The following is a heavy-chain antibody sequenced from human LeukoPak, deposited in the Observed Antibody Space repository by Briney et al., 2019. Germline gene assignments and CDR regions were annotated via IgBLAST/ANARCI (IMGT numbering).Heavy chain of an antibody. CDR3: ARTYDILSGDYGTGWFDP. CDR2: IYPGDSYT. V-gene: IGHV5-51*01. CDR1: TNSFTSYW. Sequence: GESLQISCKDSTNSFTSYWIAWVRQMPGKGLEWMGVIYPGDSYTRYSPSFEGQVTISVDKSISTAYLQWSSLKASDTAMYYCARTYDILSGDYGTGWFDPWGQGTLVTVSS. J-gene: IGHJ5*02. D-gene: IGHD3-9*01.